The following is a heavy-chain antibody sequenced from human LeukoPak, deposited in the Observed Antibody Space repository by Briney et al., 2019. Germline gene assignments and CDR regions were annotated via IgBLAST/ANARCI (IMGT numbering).Heavy chain of an antibody. J-gene: IGHJ4*02. Sequence: PGGSLRLSCAASGFTFSNAWMSWVRQAPGKGLEWVGRIKSKTDGGTTDYAAPVKGRFTISRDDSKNTLYLQMNSLKTEDTAVYYCTTDSYYYDSSGYFQASFDYWGQGTLVTVSS. CDR3: TTDSYYYDSSGYFQASFDY. CDR2: IKSKTDGGTT. V-gene: IGHV3-15*01. CDR1: GFTFSNAW. D-gene: IGHD3-22*01.